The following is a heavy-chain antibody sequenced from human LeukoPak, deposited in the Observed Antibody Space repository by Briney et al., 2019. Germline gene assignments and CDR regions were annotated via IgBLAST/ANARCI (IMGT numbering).Heavy chain of an antibody. Sequence: GGSLRLSCAASGFTFSSYAMHWVRQAPGKGLEWVAVISYDGSNKYYADSVKGRFTISRDNSKNTLYLQMNSLRAEDTAVYYCARAHQRYCTNGVCYMDYWGQGTLVTVSS. CDR3: ARAHQRYCTNGVCYMDY. J-gene: IGHJ4*02. V-gene: IGHV3-30-3*01. D-gene: IGHD2-8*01. CDR2: ISYDGSNK. CDR1: GFTFSSYA.